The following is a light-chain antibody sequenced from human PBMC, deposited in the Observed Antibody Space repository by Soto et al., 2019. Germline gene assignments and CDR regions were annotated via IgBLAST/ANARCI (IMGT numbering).Light chain of an antibody. V-gene: IGLV2-11*01. Sequence: QSVLTQPRSVSGSPGQSVTISCTGTSSDVGGYNYVSWYQQHPGKAPKLMIYDVSKRPSGVPDRFSGSKSDNTASLTISGLQAEDEADYYCSSYTSSSTLVFGTGTKVTVL. CDR3: SSYTSSSTLV. CDR2: DVS. J-gene: IGLJ1*01. CDR1: SSDVGGYNY.